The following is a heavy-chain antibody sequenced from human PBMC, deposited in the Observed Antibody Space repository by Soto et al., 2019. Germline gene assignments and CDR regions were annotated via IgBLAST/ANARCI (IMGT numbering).Heavy chain of an antibody. CDR1: GLRFSDGW. CDR2: ITSKAYGGTV. J-gene: IGHJ4*02. Sequence: EVRLVESGGGSVKPEGSLRLSCAASGLRFSDGWMNLVRQTPATGLEWVGRITSKAYGGTVDYAAPVNGRFTISRDVSENMLYLQMNNLKADDTGIYYFTRRPMAGDAGVDPVSYWGQGAVVTVSS. CDR3: TRRPMAGDAGVDPVSY. V-gene: IGHV3-15*07. D-gene: IGHD6-19*01.